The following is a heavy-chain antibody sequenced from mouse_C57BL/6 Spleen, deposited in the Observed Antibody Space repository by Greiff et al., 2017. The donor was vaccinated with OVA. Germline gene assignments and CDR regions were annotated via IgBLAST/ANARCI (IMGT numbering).Heavy chain of an antibody. CDR3: ARRIYYDYDSYFDY. V-gene: IGHV1-80*01. CDR2: IYPGDGDT. J-gene: IGHJ2*01. D-gene: IGHD2-4*01. CDR1: GYAFSSYW. Sequence: QVQLKESGAELVKPGASVKISCKASGYAFSSYWMNWVKQRPGKGLEWIGQIYPGDGDTNYNGKFKGKATLTADKSSSTAYMQLSSLTSEDSAVYFCARRIYYDYDSYFDYWGQGTTLTVSS.